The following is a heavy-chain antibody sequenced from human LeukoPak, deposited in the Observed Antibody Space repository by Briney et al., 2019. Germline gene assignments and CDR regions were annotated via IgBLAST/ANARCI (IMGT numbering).Heavy chain of an antibody. J-gene: IGHJ5*02. D-gene: IGHD6-13*01. CDR1: GGSFSGYY. CDR3: ARGGGSSSWFNWFDP. V-gene: IGHV4-34*01. Sequence: SETLSLTCAVYGGSFSGYYWSWIRQPLGRRLEWIGEINHSGSTNYNPSLKSRVTISVDASKNKFSLKLSSVSAADTAVYYCARGGGSSSWFNWFDPWGQGTPVTVSS. CDR2: INHSGST.